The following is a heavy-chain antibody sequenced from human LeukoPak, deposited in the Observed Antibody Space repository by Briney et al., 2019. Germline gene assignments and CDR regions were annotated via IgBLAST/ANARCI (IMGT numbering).Heavy chain of an antibody. D-gene: IGHD6-13*01. J-gene: IGHJ4*02. Sequence: GGSLRLSCAASGFTVDDYAMHWVRQAAGKGLEWVSGISWNSGSIGYADSVKGRFTISRDNAKNSLYLQMNSLRAEDTALYYCAKGIAAAGIQYYFDYWGQGTLVTVSS. V-gene: IGHV3-9*01. CDR1: GFTVDDYA. CDR3: AKGIAAAGIQYYFDY. CDR2: ISWNSGSI.